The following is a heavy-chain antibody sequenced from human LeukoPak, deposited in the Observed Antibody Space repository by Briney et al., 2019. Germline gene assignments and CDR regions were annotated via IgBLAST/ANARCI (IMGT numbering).Heavy chain of an antibody. CDR2: IYTSGTT. Sequence: KPSETLSLTCTVSIGSINSYYWGWVRQPAGKGLEWIGRIYTSGTTNYSPSLKSRLSMSVDTSKNQFSLRLRSVTAADTAVYYCGGQGYTASYYFLDYWSHGTVVTVSS. V-gene: IGHV4-4*07. J-gene: IGHJ4*01. CDR3: GGQGYTASYYFLDY. D-gene: IGHD1-26*01. CDR1: IGSINSYY.